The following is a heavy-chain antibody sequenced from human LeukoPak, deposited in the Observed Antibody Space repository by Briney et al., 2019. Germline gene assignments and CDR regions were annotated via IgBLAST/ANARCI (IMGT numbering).Heavy chain of an antibody. J-gene: IGHJ4*02. CDR2: IYYSGSS. Sequence: SETLSLTCKVSGVSMSPYYWSWIRQSPGTGLEWLGYIYYSGSSKYNPSLKGRVTMSLDTSKNHVSLTLTSVTAADTAVYYCARVSMVRGAPDYYFDYWGQGTLVTVSS. V-gene: IGHV4-59*01. CDR3: ARVSMVRGAPDYYFDY. CDR1: GVSMSPYY. D-gene: IGHD3-10*01.